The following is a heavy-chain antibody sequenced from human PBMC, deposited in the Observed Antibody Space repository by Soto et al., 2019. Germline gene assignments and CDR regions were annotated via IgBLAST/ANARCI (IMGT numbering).Heavy chain of an antibody. Sequence: ETLSLTCAVYGGSFSGYYWTWIRQPPGKGLECIGEIDHYGSTNYNPSLKSRVTMSVDTSKNQFSLKLTSVTAADTAVYYCARVAKLIYDRSILSRRSSNWLDSWGRGTLVTVYS. J-gene: IGHJ5*01. D-gene: IGHD3-16*01. CDR2: IDHYGST. CDR3: ARVAKLIYDRSILSRRSSNWLDS. V-gene: IGHV4-34*01. CDR1: GGSFSGYY.